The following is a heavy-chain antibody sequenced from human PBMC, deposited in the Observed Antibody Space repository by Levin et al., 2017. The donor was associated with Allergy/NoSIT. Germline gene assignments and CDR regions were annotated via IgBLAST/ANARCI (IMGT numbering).Heavy chain of an antibody. V-gene: IGHV4-34*01. D-gene: IGHD6-6*01. J-gene: IGHJ6*02. CDR2: INHSGST. CDR3: ASPILSDGSSHYGMDV. Sequence: SETLSLTCAVYGGSFSGYYWSWIRQPPGKGLEWIGEINHSGSTNYNPSLKSRVTISVDTSKNQFSLKLSSVTAADTAVYYCASPILSDGSSHYGMDVWGQGTTVTVSS. CDR1: GGSFSGYY.